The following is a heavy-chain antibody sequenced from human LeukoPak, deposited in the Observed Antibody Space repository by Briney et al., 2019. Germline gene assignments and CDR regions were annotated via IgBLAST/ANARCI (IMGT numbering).Heavy chain of an antibody. CDR3: ARGSLIDYGASRYFDY. D-gene: IGHD4-17*01. CDR1: GGSISSYY. CDR2: IYYSGST. V-gene: IGHV4-59*13. Sequence: PSETLSLTCTVSGGSISSYYWSWIRQPPGKGLEWIGYIYYSGSTNYNPSPKSRVTISVDTSKNQFSLKLSSVTAADTAVYYCARGSLIDYGASRYFDYWGQGTLVTVSS. J-gene: IGHJ4*02.